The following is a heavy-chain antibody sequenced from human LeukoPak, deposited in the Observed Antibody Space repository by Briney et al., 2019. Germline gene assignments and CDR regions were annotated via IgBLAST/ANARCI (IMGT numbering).Heavy chain of an antibody. CDR1: GGTFSGYA. Sequence: SVKVSCKASGGTFSGYAISWVRQAPGQGLEWMGGIIPIFGTANYAQKFQGRVTITADKSTSTAYMELSSLRSEDTAVYYCARAYSSSFTLIDYWGQGTLVTVSS. CDR2: IIPIFGTA. CDR3: ARAYSSSFTLIDY. D-gene: IGHD6-13*01. V-gene: IGHV1-69*06. J-gene: IGHJ4*02.